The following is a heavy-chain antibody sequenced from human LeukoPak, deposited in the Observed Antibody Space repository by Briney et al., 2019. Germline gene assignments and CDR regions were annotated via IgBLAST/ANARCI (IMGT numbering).Heavy chain of an antibody. CDR2: IYYSGST. CDR1: GGSISSRSYY. J-gene: IGHJ4*02. V-gene: IGHV4-39*07. Sequence: SETLSLTCTVSGGSISSRSYYWGWIRQPPGKGLEWIGSIYYSGSTYYNPSLKSRVTISVDTSKNQFSLNLNSVTAADTAVYYCARDSGGYDTFDYWGQGTLVTVSS. D-gene: IGHD5-12*01. CDR3: ARDSGGYDTFDY.